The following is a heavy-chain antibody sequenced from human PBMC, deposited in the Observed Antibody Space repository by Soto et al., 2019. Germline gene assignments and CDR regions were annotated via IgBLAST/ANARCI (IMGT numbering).Heavy chain of an antibody. CDR3: ARIGDGNQRPFDY. CDR1: GYTFSSYT. Sequence: QVRLVQSGAEVKKPGSSVEVSCKASGYTFSSYTINWVRQAPGQGLELMGGIIPVFNSATYAQKFQGRVTITADESTSTAYLELRSLRSEDTAVYYCARIGDGNQRPFDYWGQGTLVTVSS. CDR2: IIPVFNSA. D-gene: IGHD6-25*01. V-gene: IGHV1-69*01. J-gene: IGHJ4*02.